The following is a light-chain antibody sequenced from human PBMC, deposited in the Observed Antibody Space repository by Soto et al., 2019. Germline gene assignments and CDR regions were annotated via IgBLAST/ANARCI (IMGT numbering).Light chain of an antibody. J-gene: IGKJ5*01. V-gene: IGKV1-5*01. CDR3: QQSYSTLVT. CDR1: ESISSW. CDR2: DAS. Sequence: DSQMTQSPSTLSESVGDRGTITCRASESISSWLAWYQQKPGKAPKVLIYDASSLEYGVPSRFSGSGSGTDFTLTISSLQPEDFATYYCQQSYSTLVTFGQGTRLDIK.